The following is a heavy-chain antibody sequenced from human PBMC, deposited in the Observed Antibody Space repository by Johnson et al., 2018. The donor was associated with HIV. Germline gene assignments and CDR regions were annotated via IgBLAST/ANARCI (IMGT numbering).Heavy chain of an antibody. J-gene: IGHJ3*02. D-gene: IGHD4-11*01. CDR1: GFTVSSNY. V-gene: IGHV3-30*03. Sequence: QVQLVESGGGLVQSGGSLRLSCGASGFTVSSNYMNWVRQAPGKGLEWVAVISYDGSNKYYADSVKGRFTISRDNSKNTLYLQMNSLRAEDTAVYYCAREDDYSNYGSAFDIWGQGTMVTVSS. CDR2: ISYDGSNK. CDR3: AREDDYSNYGSAFDI.